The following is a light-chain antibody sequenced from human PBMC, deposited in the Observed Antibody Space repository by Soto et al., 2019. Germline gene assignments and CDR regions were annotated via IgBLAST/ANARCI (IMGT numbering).Light chain of an antibody. V-gene: IGKV4-1*01. Sequence: DIVMTQSPDSLTVSLGERATINCKSSQSLLSNSNKKNYLAWYQQKPGQPPKLLIYWASTRESGVPDRFTGSGSGTDVTLTISSLQAEDVAVYFCQQYYTSRTFGQGTRVEIK. CDR2: WAS. CDR1: QSLLSNSNKKNY. J-gene: IGKJ1*01. CDR3: QQYYTSRT.